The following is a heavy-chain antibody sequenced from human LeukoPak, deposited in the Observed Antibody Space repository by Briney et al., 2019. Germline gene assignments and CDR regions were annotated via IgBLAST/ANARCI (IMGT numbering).Heavy chain of an antibody. CDR1: GYTFTDYY. CDR3: ARAQLGLDY. J-gene: IGHJ4*02. CDR2: INPKIGGR. V-gene: IGHV1-2*02. Sequence: ASVKVSCKASGYTFTDYYIHWVRQAPGQGLEWMGWINPKIGGRKYAQKFQGRVTMTRDTSISTAYMELSRLRSDDTAEYYCARAQLGLDYWGQGTLVTVSS. D-gene: IGHD1-26*01.